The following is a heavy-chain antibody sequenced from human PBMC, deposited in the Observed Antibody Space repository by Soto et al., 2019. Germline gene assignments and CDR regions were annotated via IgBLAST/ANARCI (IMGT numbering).Heavy chain of an antibody. Sequence: GGSLRLSCAASGFTFSSYAMHWVRQAPGKGLGWVAVISYDGSNKYYADSVKGRFTISRDNSKNTLYLQMNSLRAEDTAVYYCARDTPYCSGGSCYSVLDYWGQGTLVTVSS. CDR2: ISYDGSNK. V-gene: IGHV3-30-3*01. J-gene: IGHJ4*02. D-gene: IGHD2-15*01. CDR1: GFTFSSYA. CDR3: ARDTPYCSGGSCYSVLDY.